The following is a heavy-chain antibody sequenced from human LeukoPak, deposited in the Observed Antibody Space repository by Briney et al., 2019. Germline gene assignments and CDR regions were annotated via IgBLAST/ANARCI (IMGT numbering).Heavy chain of an antibody. D-gene: IGHD6-13*01. CDR2: IYSGGST. J-gene: IGHJ4*02. V-gene: IGHV3-53*01. CDR3: ARGPGIAAEGLFDY. CDR1: GFTFNNYA. Sequence: PGGSLRLSCAGSGFTFNNYAMSWVRRAPGKGLEWVSVIYSGGSTYYADSVKGRFTISRDNSKNTLYLQMNSLRAEDTAVYYCARGPGIAAEGLFDYWGQGTLVTVSS.